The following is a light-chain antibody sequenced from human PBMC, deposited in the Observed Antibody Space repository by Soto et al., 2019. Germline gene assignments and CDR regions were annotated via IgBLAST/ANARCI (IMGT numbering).Light chain of an antibody. CDR1: SSDVGSDNL. CDR2: EGS. CDR3: CSYARSSTYYV. V-gene: IGLV2-23*01. Sequence: QSVLTQPASVSGSPGQSITISCTGTSSDVGSDNLVSWYQQHPGKAPKLMIYEGSKRPSGVSNRFSGSKSGNTASLTISGLQAEDEADYYCCSYARSSTYYVFGSGTKLTVL. J-gene: IGLJ1*01.